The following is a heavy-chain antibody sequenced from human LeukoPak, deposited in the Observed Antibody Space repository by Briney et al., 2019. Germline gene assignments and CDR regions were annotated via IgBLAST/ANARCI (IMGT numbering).Heavy chain of an antibody. CDR1: GGSISSGGYY. V-gene: IGHV4-31*03. D-gene: IGHD4-4*01. CDR2: IYYSGST. CDR3: ARAGGPTYSNYVGY. J-gene: IGHJ4*02. Sequence: PSETLSLTCTVSGGSISSGGYYWSWIRQHPGKGLEWIGYIYYSGSTYYNPSLKSRVTISVDTSKNQFSLKLSSVTAADTAVYYCARAGGPTYSNYVGYWGQGTLVTVSS.